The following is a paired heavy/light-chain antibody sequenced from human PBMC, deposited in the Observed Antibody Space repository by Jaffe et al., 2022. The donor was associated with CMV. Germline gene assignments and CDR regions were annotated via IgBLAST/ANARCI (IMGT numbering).Heavy chain of an antibody. V-gene: IGHV6-1*01. CDR1: GDSVSSSSAA. CDR3: ASRKLGYDAFDI. Sequence: QVQLQQSGPGLVKPSQTLSLTCAISGDSVSSSSAAWTWIRQSPSRGLEWLGRTYYRSSWQSDYAAFVKSRITINADTSKNQFSLQLNSVTPEDTAVYYCASRKLGYDAFDIWGQGTMVTVSS. J-gene: IGHJ3*02. D-gene: IGHD1-26*01. CDR2: TYYRSSWQS.
Light chain of an antibody. Sequence: DIVMTQSPDSLAVSLGERATINCKSSQSVLYSSNNKNYLAWYQQKPGQPPKLLLYWASTRESGVPDRFSGSGSGTDFTLTISSLQAEDVAVYYCHQYYTTPYTFGRGTKLEIK. CDR1: QSVLYSSNNKNY. J-gene: IGKJ2*01. CDR2: WAS. CDR3: HQYYTTPYT. V-gene: IGKV4-1*01.